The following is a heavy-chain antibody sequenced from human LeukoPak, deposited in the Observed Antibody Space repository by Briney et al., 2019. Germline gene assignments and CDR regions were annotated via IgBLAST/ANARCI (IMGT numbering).Heavy chain of an antibody. CDR1: GYSISSGYY. J-gene: IGHJ4*02. Sequence: SQTLSLTCAVSGYSISSGYYWGWIRQPPGKGLEWIGSICHSGSTYYNPSLKSRVTISVDTSKNQFSLKLSSVTAADTAVYYCARLGYCSSTNCYYFDYWGQGTLVTVSS. D-gene: IGHD2-2*01. V-gene: IGHV4-38-2*01. CDR3: ARLGYCSSTNCYYFDY. CDR2: ICHSGST.